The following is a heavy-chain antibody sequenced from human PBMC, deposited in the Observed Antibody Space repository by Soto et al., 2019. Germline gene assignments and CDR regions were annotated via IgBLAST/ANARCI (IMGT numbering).Heavy chain of an antibody. CDR2: IYYSGST. CDR3: AIYVDTATFDY. D-gene: IGHD5-18*01. CDR1: GGSISSSSYY. Sequence: TSETLSLTCTVSGGSISSSSYYWGWIRQPPGKGLEWIGSIYYSGSTYYNPSLKSRVTISVDTSKNQFSLKLSSVTAADTAVYYCAIYVDTATFDYWGQGTLVTVSS. J-gene: IGHJ4*02. V-gene: IGHV4-39*01.